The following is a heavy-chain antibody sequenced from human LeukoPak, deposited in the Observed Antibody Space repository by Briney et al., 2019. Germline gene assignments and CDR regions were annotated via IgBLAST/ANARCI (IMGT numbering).Heavy chain of an antibody. D-gene: IGHD6-6*01. CDR2: ISGSGTTI. V-gene: IGHV3-11*04. CDR1: GFTFSDYY. Sequence: GGSLRLSCAASGFTFSDYYMSWIRRAPGKGLEWVSFISGSGTTISYADSVKGRFTISRDNAKNSLYLQMNSLRAEDTAVYYCARGGWEAARTYNYWGQGTLVTVSS. J-gene: IGHJ4*02. CDR3: ARGGWEAARTYNY.